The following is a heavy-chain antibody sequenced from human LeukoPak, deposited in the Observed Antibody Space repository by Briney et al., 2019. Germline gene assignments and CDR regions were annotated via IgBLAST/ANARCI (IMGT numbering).Heavy chain of an antibody. CDR3: ARASGYGDYVGAFDI. V-gene: IGHV3-9*01. CDR1: GFTFDDYA. CDR2: ISWNSGSI. Sequence: GGSLRLSCAASGFTFDDYAMHWVRQAPGKGLEWVSGISWNSGSIGYADSVKGRFTISRDNAKNSLYLQMNSLRAEDTAVYYCARASGYGDYVGAFDIWGQGTMVTVSS. J-gene: IGHJ3*02. D-gene: IGHD4-17*01.